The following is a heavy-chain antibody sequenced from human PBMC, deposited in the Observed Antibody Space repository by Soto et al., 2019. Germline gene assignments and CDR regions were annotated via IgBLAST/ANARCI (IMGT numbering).Heavy chain of an antibody. J-gene: IGHJ4*02. Sequence: GGSLRLSCEASGFVFTNFWMHWVRHVPGKGLVWVARIDTSGHSTNYAESVKGRFTISRDNAKNTVSLQMNSLRVEDTGVYYCAKDSWYFDLWSQGSQVTVS. CDR3: AKDSWYFDL. CDR2: IDTSGHST. D-gene: IGHD6-13*01. V-gene: IGHV3-74*01. CDR1: GFVFTNFW.